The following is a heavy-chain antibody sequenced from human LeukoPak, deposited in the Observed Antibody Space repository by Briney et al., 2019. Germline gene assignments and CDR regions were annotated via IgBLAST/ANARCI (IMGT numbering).Heavy chain of an antibody. V-gene: IGHV4-34*01. CDR3: AGDGYGGVDY. CDR2: INHSGST. D-gene: IGHD3-10*01. CDR1: GGSFSGYY. J-gene: IGHJ4*02. Sequence: SETLSLTCAVYGGSFSGYYWSWIRQPPGKGLEWIGEINHSGSTNYNPSLKSRVTISVDTSKKQFSLKLSSVTAADTAVYYCAGDGYGGVDYWGQGTLVTVSS.